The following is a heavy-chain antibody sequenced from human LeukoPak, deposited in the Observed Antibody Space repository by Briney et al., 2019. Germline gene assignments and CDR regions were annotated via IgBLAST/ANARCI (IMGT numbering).Heavy chain of an antibody. CDR2: IKPDGSEK. V-gene: IGHV3-7*01. J-gene: IGHJ4*02. CDR3: ARDQTPFV. Sequence: GGSLRLSCAASGFTHSNYWMTWVRQAPGKGLEWVANIKPDGSEKYYVDAVKGRFTISRDNAKNSLYLQMNSLRAEDTAVYYCARDQTPFVWGQGTLVTVSS. CDR1: GFTHSNYW.